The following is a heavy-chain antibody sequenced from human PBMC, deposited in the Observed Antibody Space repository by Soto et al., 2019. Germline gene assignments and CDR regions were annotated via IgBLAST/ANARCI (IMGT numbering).Heavy chain of an antibody. J-gene: IGHJ5*02. CDR1: GYSFTSYW. CDR2: IYPGDSDT. V-gene: IGHV5-51*01. Sequence: PGESLKISCKGSGYSFTSYWIGWVRQMPGKGLEWMGIIYPGDSDTRYSPSFQGQVTISADKSISTAYLQWSSLQASNTSMYYSARLPLPSYYDSRGSSGWSDPWRQGTLVTVSS. D-gene: IGHD3-22*01. CDR3: ARLPLPSYYDSRGSSGWSDP.